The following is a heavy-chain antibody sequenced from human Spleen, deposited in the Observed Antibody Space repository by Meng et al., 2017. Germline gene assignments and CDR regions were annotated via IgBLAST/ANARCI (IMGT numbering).Heavy chain of an antibody. Sequence: GGSLRLSCAASGFTFSSYGMHWVRQAPGKGLEWVAFIWHDGSNQYYADSVKGRFTISRDNSKSTLFLQMSSLRAEDTAVYYCAREKNSGFYNYYGLDVWGQGTTVTVSS. CDR2: IWHDGSNQ. J-gene: IGHJ6*02. V-gene: IGHV3-33*01. CDR1: GFTFSSYG. CDR3: AREKNSGFYNYYGLDV. D-gene: IGHD6-19*01.